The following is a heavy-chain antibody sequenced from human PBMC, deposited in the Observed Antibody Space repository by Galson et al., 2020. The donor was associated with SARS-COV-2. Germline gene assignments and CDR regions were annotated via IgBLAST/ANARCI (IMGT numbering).Heavy chain of an antibody. CDR3: ARDLIGEWLRLDEYYFDY. CDR2: IKQDGSEK. CDR1: GFTFSSYW. Sequence: LSLTCAASGFTFSSYWMSWVRQAPGKGLEWVANIKQDGSEKYYVDSVKGRFTISRDNAKNSLYLQMNSLRAEDTAVYYCARDLIGEWLRLDEYYFDYWGQGTLVTVSS. J-gene: IGHJ4*02. V-gene: IGHV3-7*03. D-gene: IGHD5-12*01.